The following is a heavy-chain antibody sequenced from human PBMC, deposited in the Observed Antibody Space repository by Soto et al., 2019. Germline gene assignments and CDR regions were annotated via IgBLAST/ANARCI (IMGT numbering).Heavy chain of an antibody. D-gene: IGHD2-8*02. J-gene: IGHJ5*02. CDR1: GYAFSSYW. Sequence: GESLKISYQGSGYAFSSYWIAWVRQMPGKGLEWMGIIYPGDSDTRYSPSFQGQVTISVDKSITTAYLQWSSLKASDTAMYYCARGYCTATICDPWFDPWGQGTLVTVS. V-gene: IGHV5-51*01. CDR2: IYPGDSDT. CDR3: ARGYCTATICDPWFDP.